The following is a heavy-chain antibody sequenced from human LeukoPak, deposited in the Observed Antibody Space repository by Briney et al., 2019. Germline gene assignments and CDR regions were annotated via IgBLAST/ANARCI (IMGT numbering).Heavy chain of an antibody. Sequence: GASVKVSCKASGYTFTSFYMHWVRQAPGQGLEWMGIINPGGGSASAAQKFQGRLTLTRDTSTSTVYMDLSSLKSQDTSVYYCARDYHGSGSLTTFDYWGQGTLVTVSS. CDR1: GYTFTSFY. V-gene: IGHV1-46*01. D-gene: IGHD3-10*01. J-gene: IGHJ4*02. CDR2: INPGGGSA. CDR3: ARDYHGSGSLTTFDY.